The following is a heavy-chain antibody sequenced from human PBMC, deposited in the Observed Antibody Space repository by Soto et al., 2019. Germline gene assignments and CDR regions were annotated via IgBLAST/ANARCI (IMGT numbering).Heavy chain of an antibody. J-gene: IGHJ4*02. CDR1: GFTFSIYA. Sequence: GGSLRLSCSASGFTFSIYAMHWVRQAPGKGLEYVSAVSTNGGTSYYADSVKGRFTISRDNFKNMLYLQMNSLRAEDTAVYYCAKHDFWTLYNTGLDSWGQGTLVTVSS. CDR3: AKHDFWTLYNTGLDS. CDR2: VSTNGGTS. D-gene: IGHD3-3*01. V-gene: IGHV3-64*04.